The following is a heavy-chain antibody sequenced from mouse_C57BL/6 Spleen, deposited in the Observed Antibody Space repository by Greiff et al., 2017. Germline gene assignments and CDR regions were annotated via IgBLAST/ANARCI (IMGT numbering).Heavy chain of an antibody. CDR3: ARPGYYYAMDD. V-gene: IGHV5-17*01. CDR1: GFTFSDYG. Sequence: EVKVEESGGGLVKPGGSLKLSCAASGFTFSDYGMHWVRQAPETGLEWVAYISNGSSTIYYADTVKGRFTISRDNAKNTLVLQMTRLRSEDTAMYYCARPGYYYAMDDWGQGTSVTVSS. D-gene: IGHD3-2*02. J-gene: IGHJ4*01. CDR2: ISNGSSTI.